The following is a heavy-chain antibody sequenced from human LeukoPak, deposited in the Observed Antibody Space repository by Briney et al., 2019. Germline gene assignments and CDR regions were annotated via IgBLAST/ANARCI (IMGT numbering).Heavy chain of an antibody. CDR2: INEDGSEK. Sequence: GGSLRLSCATSGFTFTNYWMSWFRQAPGKGPEWVGNINEDGSEKQYVDSVKGRFSISRDNARNSLYLQMDSLRAEDTAVYYCAREAFGELPEWGQGTLVTVSS. CDR1: GFTFTNYW. D-gene: IGHD3-10*01. CDR3: AREAFGELPE. V-gene: IGHV3-7*01. J-gene: IGHJ4*02.